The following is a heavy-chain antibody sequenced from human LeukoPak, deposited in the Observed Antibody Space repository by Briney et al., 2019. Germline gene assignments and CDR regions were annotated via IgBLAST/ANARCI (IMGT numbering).Heavy chain of an antibody. J-gene: IGHJ4*02. Sequence: GGSLRLSCAASGFTISSYAMHWVRQAPGKGLEWVAVISYDGSNKYYADSVKGRFTIPRDNSKNTLYLQMNSLRAEDTAVYYCAREGGSSSWYGREAYFDYWGQGTLVTVSS. CDR3: AREGGSSSWYGREAYFDY. D-gene: IGHD6-13*01. CDR1: GFTISSYA. CDR2: ISYDGSNK. V-gene: IGHV3-30-3*01.